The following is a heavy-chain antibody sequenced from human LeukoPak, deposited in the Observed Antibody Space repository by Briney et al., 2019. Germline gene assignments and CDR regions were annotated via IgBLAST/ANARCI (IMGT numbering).Heavy chain of an antibody. V-gene: IGHV4-34*01. CDR3: ARDLREMATIFGMDV. CDR2: IYHSGST. Sequence: PSETLSLTCAVYGGSFSGYYWSWIRQPPGKGLEWIGSIYHSGSTYYNPSLKSRVTISVDTSKNQFSLKLSSVTAADTAVYYCARDLREMATIFGMDVWGKGTTVTISS. J-gene: IGHJ6*04. D-gene: IGHD5-24*01. CDR1: GGSFSGYY.